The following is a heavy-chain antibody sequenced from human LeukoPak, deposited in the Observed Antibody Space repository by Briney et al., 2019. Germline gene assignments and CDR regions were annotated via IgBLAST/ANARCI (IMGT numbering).Heavy chain of an antibody. CDR3: ARDRNSYGSAHFDY. J-gene: IGHJ4*02. D-gene: IGHD5-18*01. CDR1: GGSISSSSYY. Sequence: SETLSLTCTVSGGSISSSSYYWGWIRQSPGKGLEWIGSIYYSGSTYYNPSLKSRVTISVDTSKNQFSLKLSSVTAADTAVYYCARDRNSYGSAHFDYWGQGTLVTVSS. CDR2: IYYSGST. V-gene: IGHV4-39*07.